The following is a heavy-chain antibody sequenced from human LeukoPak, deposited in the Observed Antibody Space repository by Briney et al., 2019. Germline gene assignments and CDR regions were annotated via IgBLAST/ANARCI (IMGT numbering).Heavy chain of an antibody. CDR2: MNPNSGNT. D-gene: IGHD6-19*01. V-gene: IGHV1-8*01. CDR3: ARGFFIAVALWFAP. CDR1: GYTFTSYD. J-gene: IGHJ5*02. Sequence: ASVKVSCKASGYTFTSYDINWVRQATGQGLEWMGWMNPNSGNTGYAQKFQGRVTLTRQTSIRTAYMELSSLRSEERAVYYWARGFFIAVALWFAPWGQGTLVTLSS.